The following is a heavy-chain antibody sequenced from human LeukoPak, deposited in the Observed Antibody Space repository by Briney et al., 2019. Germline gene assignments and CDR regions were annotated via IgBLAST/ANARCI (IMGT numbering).Heavy chain of an antibody. D-gene: IGHD3-9*01. V-gene: IGHV1-2*02. Sequence: GASVKVSCKASGYTFTGYYMHWVRQAPGQGLEWMGWINPNSGGTNYAQKFQGRVTMTRDTSISTAYMELSRLRSDDTAVYYCAREYHILTGRPYYYGMDVWGQGTTVTVSS. CDR2: INPNSGGT. CDR1: GYTFTGYY. CDR3: AREYHILTGRPYYYGMDV. J-gene: IGHJ6*02.